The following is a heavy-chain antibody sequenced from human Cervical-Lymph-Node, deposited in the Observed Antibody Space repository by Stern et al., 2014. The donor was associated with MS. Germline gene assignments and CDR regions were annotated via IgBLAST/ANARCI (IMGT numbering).Heavy chain of an antibody. D-gene: IGHD5-18*01. CDR1: GFNFDDYV. CDR3: AKGRSGYGCMDA. J-gene: IGHJ6*02. Sequence: EGQLVQSGGVVVQPGGSLRLSCAATGFNFDDYVMHWVRQAPGKGLEWVSLISWDATTEYYADSVKGRFTISRDSRTDFLYLEMNSLRPEDTGLYYCAKGRSGYGCMDAWGQGTTVIVSS. CDR2: ISWDATTE. V-gene: IGHV3-43*01.